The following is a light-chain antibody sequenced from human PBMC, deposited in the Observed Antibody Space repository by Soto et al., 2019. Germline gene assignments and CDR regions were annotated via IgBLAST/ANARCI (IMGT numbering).Light chain of an antibody. CDR1: QSISSW. CDR3: QQYNSYPWT. CDR2: DAS. Sequence: DIQMTQSPSTLSASVGDRVTITCRASQSISSWLAWYQQKPWKAPKLLIYDASRLESRVPSRFSGSGSGTEFTLTISSLQPDDFATYYCQQYNSYPWTFGQGTKVEIK. V-gene: IGKV1-5*01. J-gene: IGKJ1*01.